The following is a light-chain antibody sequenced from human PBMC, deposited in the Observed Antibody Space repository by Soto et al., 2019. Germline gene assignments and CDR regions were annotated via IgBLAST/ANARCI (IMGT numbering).Light chain of an antibody. CDR2: GAS. J-gene: IGKJ2*01. Sequence: EMVLTQSPGTRSLSPGERATLSCRASQSVSSSYLAWYQQKPGQAPRLLIYGASSRATGIPDMFSGSGSGTDFPLTISRLEPEDFAVYYCQQYGSSPYTFGQGTKLELK. V-gene: IGKV3-20*01. CDR3: QQYGSSPYT. CDR1: QSVSSSY.